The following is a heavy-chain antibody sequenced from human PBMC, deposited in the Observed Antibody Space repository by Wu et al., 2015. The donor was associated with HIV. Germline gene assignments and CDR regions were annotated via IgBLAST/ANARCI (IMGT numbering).Heavy chain of an antibody. J-gene: IGHJ6*02. D-gene: IGHD1-1*01. Sequence: QVQLVQSGGEVNKPGSSVKVSCKASGVTFRRSAFNWVRQTPGQGLEWMGGIIPLVGTPNYAQKFQTRVTITADESANTAYVELSSLRSEDTAVYYCARRGTWGDRFNVIRGGLDVWGQGTTVTVSS. CDR2: IIPLVGTP. CDR3: ARRGTWGDRFNVIRGGLDV. V-gene: IGHV1-69*12. CDR1: GVTFRRSA.